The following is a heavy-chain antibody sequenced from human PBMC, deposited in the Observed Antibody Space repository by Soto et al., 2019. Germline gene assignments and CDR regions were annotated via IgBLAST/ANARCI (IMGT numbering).Heavy chain of an antibody. CDR3: ARDPGYYYGSGSYFS. CDR2: INSDGSST. D-gene: IGHD3-10*01. CDR1: GFTFSGYW. J-gene: IGHJ5*02. Sequence: EVQLVESGGGLVQPGGSLRLACAASGFTFSGYWMHWVRQAPGKGLVWVSRINSDGSSTSYADSVKGRFTISRDNAKNTLYLQINSLRAEDTAVYYFARDPGYYYGSGSYFSWGQGTLVTVSS. V-gene: IGHV3-74*01.